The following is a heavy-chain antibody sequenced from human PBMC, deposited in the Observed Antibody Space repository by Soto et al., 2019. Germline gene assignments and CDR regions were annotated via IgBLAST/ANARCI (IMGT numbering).Heavy chain of an antibody. Sequence: QVQLVESGGGVVEPGSSLRLSCAATGFTFSSYVMHCVRRAPGKGLEWVAVISYDASNKHYADSVNGPFTISRDNSKNTLHLQMNSLRAEDTAVYYCARDRGRREYGYGSYVAGIDVWGQGTTVTVSS. CDR3: ARDRGRREYGYGSYVAGIDV. D-gene: IGHD5-18*01. J-gene: IGHJ6*02. CDR1: GFTFSSYV. CDR2: ISYDASNK. V-gene: IGHV3-30-3*01.